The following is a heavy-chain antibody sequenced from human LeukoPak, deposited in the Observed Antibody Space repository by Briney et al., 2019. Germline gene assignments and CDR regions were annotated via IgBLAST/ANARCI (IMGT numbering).Heavy chain of an antibody. Sequence: GGSLRLSCAASGFTFSSFAMNWVRQAPGKGLEWVSTISGNGGATYYADSVKGRFTISRDNSKNTLYLQMNSLRAEDTAVYYCAKGSSSSRPYYFDYWGQGTLVTVSS. CDR1: GFTFSSFA. D-gene: IGHD6-13*01. CDR3: AKGSSSSRPYYFDY. J-gene: IGHJ4*02. V-gene: IGHV3-23*01. CDR2: ISGNGGAT.